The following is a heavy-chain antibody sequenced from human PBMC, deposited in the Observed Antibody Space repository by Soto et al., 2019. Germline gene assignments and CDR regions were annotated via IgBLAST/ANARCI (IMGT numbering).Heavy chain of an antibody. J-gene: IGHJ4*02. CDR2: INAGNGNT. Sequence: ASVKVSCKASGYTFTSYAMHWVRQASGQRLEWMGWINAGNGNTKYSQKFQGRVTITRDTSASTAYMELSSLRSEDTAVYYCARPADHDYSIYLGYWGQGTLVTVSS. D-gene: IGHD4-4*01. CDR1: GYTFTSYA. V-gene: IGHV1-3*01. CDR3: ARPADHDYSIYLGY.